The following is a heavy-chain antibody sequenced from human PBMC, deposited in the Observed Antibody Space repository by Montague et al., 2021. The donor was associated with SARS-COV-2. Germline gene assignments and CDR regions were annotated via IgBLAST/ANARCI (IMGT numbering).Heavy chain of an antibody. J-gene: IGHJ6*02. CDR1: GGSVSSNSGA. CDR3: ARGLPAGPNFGMDV. D-gene: IGHD2-2*01. Sequence: CAISGGSVSSNSGAWNWLRQSPSRGLEWLGRTYYRSKWYYNYGVSVESRITVNADTSKNQVFLQLNSVTPEDTAVYFCARGLPAGPNFGMDVWGQGTTVTVSS. V-gene: IGHV6-1*01. CDR2: TYYRSKWYY.